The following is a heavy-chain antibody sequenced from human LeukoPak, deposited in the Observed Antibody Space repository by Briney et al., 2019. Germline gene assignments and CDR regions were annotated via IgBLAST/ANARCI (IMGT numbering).Heavy chain of an antibody. J-gene: IGHJ4*02. D-gene: IGHD6-19*01. V-gene: IGHV4-39*01. Sequence: PSETLSLTCTVSGGSISSTTYYWAWIRQPPGKGLEWIGSIYKSGNTNYSPSLRSRVFISVDTSNNQFSLSLSSVTAADTAVYYCASSIAVAGTFDYWGQGTLVTVSS. CDR1: GGSISSTTYY. CDR2: IYKSGNT. CDR3: ASSIAVAGTFDY.